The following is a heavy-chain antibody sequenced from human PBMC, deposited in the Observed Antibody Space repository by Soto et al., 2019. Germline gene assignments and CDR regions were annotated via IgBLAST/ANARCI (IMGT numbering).Heavy chain of an antibody. V-gene: IGHV5-51*01. CDR2: IYPGDSDT. D-gene: IGHD6-13*01. Sequence: GESLKISCRGSGYTFTSYWIVLVRQMPGKGLECMGIIYPGDSDTRYSPSFQGQVTISADKSISTAYLQWSSLKASDTAMYYCARTAAAGKYYYGMDVWGQGTTVTVSS. CDR1: GYTFTSYW. CDR3: ARTAAAGKYYYGMDV. J-gene: IGHJ6*02.